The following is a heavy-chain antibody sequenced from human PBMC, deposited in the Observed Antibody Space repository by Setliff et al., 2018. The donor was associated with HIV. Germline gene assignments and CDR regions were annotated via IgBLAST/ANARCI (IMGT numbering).Heavy chain of an antibody. D-gene: IGHD6-19*01. CDR1: GASITTDTYY. J-gene: IGHJ4*02. CDR3: ARGDGSSGWSGYFDY. CDR2: IYHRGST. Sequence: LSLTCTVSGASITTDTYYWAWIRQPPGKGLEWIGSIYHRGSTHHNPSLKSRVTFSVDTSKNQFSLKLSSVTAADTAVYYCARGDGSSGWSGYFDYWGQGTLVTVSS. V-gene: IGHV4-39*01.